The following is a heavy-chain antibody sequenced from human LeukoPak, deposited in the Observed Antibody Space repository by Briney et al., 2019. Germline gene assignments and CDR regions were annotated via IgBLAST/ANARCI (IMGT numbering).Heavy chain of an antibody. V-gene: IGHV3-33*01. CDR3: ARDRGLSLVRGVIVGKYYFDY. J-gene: IGHJ4*02. D-gene: IGHD3-10*01. Sequence: GSLRLSCAASGFTFSGYGMHWVRQAPGKGLEWLGIIWYDGSNKYYADSVKGRFTISRDNSKNTLYLQMNSLRVEDTAVYYCARDRGLSLVRGVIVGKYYFDYWGQGTVVTVSS. CDR1: GFTFSGYG. CDR2: IWYDGSNK.